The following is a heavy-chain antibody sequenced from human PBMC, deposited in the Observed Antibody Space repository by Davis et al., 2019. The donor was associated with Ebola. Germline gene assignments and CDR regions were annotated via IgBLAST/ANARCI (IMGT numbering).Heavy chain of an antibody. CDR1: GFTFGDYA. Sequence: GESLKISCTTSGFTFGDYAMTWVRQAPGKGLEWVANIKQGGDEKYYVDSVKGRFIISRDDAKNSLYLQMNSLRAEDTAVYYCVRVYSGSYDPWGQGTLVTVSS. CDR3: VRVYSGSYDP. D-gene: IGHD1-26*01. V-gene: IGHV3-7*01. J-gene: IGHJ5*02. CDR2: IKQGGDEK.